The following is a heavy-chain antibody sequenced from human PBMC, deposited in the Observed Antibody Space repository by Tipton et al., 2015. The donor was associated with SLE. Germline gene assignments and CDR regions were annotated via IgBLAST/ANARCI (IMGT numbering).Heavy chain of an antibody. J-gene: IGHJ4*02. V-gene: IGHV3-49*04. Sequence: SLRLSCTASGFTFGGYAMNWVRQAPGKGLEWVGFIRSKDYGGTTKYAASVEGRFTILRDDSKSIAYLQMDSLKTEDTAVYYCVRGYSHASHRVDYWGQGALVTVSS. CDR3: VRGYSHASHRVDY. CDR2: IRSKDYGGTT. CDR1: GFTFGGYA. D-gene: IGHD5-18*01.